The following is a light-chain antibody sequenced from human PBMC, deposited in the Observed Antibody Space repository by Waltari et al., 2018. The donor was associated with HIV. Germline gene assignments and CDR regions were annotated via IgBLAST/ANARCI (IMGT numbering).Light chain of an antibody. J-gene: IGLJ2*01. Sequence: NFLLPQSHSVSESPRKTVPISCTLSSGGIGSTTIQCYQQRPGRYPDTVIYEDSQRPSGVPNRFSGSIDSSSNSASLTISGLKTEDEADYFCQSYDGTTVVFGGGTRLTVL. CDR1: SGGIGSTT. CDR3: QSYDGTTVV. V-gene: IGLV6-57*01. CDR2: EDS.